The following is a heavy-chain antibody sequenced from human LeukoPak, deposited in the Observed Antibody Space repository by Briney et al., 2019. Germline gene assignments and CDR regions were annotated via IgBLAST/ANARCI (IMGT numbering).Heavy chain of an antibody. Sequence: PGGSLRLSCAASGFTFSSYWMSWVRQAPGKGLEWVANIKQDGSEKYYVDSVKGRFTISRDNAKNSLYLQMNSLRAEDTAVYYCARDQRYFDWLLSRLDYWGQGTLVTVSS. D-gene: IGHD3-9*01. J-gene: IGHJ4*02. CDR3: ARDQRYFDWLLSRLDY. CDR2: IKQDGSEK. V-gene: IGHV3-7*01. CDR1: GFTFSSYW.